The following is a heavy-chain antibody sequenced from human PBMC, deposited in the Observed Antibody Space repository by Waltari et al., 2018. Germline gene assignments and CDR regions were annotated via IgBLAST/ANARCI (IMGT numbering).Heavy chain of an antibody. CDR2: IIPIFGTA. Sequence: QVQLVQSGAEVKKPGSSVKVSCKASGGTFSSYAISWVRQAPGQGLEWMGRIIPIFGTANYAQKFQGRVTITADKSTSTAYMELSSLRSEDTAVYYCARDPRTRITIFGVVITNWFDPWGQGTLVTVSS. J-gene: IGHJ5*02. CDR1: GGTFSSYA. D-gene: IGHD3-3*01. CDR3: ARDPRTRITIFGVVITNWFDP. V-gene: IGHV1-69*08.